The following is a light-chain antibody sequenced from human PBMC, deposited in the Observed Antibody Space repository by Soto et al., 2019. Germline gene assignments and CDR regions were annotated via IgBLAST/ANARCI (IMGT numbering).Light chain of an antibody. V-gene: IGLV2-14*01. J-gene: IGLJ2*01. CDR1: SSDLGTYDY. Sequence: QSALTQPASVSGSPGQSIAISCSGTSSDLGTYDYVSWYQQHPGKAPKLMLFDVNHRPSGVSDRFFGSKSGSTASLTISGLQAEDEADYYCSSYTTSSSVIFGGGTKLTVL. CDR2: DVN. CDR3: SSYTTSSSVI.